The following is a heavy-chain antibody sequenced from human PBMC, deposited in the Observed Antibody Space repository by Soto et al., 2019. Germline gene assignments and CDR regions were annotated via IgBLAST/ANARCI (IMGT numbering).Heavy chain of an antibody. Sequence: QVQLVQSGAEVKKPGSSVKVSCKASGGTFSSYTIIWVRQAPAQGLEWMGRIIPILGIANYAQKFQGRVTINADKSTRTACKELIRLRSEHTAVYYFATFYGGPQYGVQGTLVTFSS. CDR2: IIPILGIA. D-gene: IGHD4-17*01. CDR3: ATFYGGPQY. J-gene: IGHJ4*02. CDR1: GGTFSSYT. V-gene: IGHV1-69*02.